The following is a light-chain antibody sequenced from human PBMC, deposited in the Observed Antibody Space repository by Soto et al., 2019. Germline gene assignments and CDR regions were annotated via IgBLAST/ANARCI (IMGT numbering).Light chain of an antibody. CDR1: QSITNW. CDR3: QQYNSYPYT. V-gene: IGKV1-5*01. CDR2: DAS. Sequence: DIQMTQSPFTLSASVGDRVTITCRASQSITNWLAWYQQKPGKAPKLLIYDASSLAGGVPSRISGSGFGTEFTLTISSLQPDDFATYYCQQYNSYPYTFGQGTKLEIK. J-gene: IGKJ2*01.